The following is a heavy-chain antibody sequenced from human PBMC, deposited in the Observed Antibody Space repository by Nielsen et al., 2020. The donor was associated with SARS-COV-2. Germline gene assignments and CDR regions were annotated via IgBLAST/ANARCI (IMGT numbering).Heavy chain of an antibody. Sequence: GGSLRLSCAASGFPLRSYDMQWVRQTTGKGLEWVSTIATAGDTFYSDSVRGRFTVSRENAKNSFHLQMNSLTAEDMALYYCARAEGSGIDYWGQGILVTVSS. CDR1: GFPLRSYD. V-gene: IGHV3-13*01. CDR2: IATAGDT. CDR3: ARAEGSGIDY. D-gene: IGHD3-10*01. J-gene: IGHJ4*02.